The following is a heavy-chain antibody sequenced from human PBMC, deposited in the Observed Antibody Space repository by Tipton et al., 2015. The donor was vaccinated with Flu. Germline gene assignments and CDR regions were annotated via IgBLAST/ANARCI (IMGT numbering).Heavy chain of an antibody. CDR2: IYHSGST. V-gene: IGHV4-38-2*02. CDR1: GYSISSGYY. CDR3: ARVKPQWLVGTYYFDY. J-gene: IGHJ4*02. D-gene: IGHD6-19*01. Sequence: TLSLTCTVSGYSISSGYYWGWIRQPPGKGLEWIGSIYHSGSTYYNPSLKSRVTISVDTSKNQFSLKLSSVTAADTAVYYCARVKPQWLVGTYYFDYWGQGTLVTVSS.